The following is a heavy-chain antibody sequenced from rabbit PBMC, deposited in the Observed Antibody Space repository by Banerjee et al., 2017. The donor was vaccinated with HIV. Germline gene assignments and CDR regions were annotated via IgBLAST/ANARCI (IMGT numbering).Heavy chain of an antibody. CDR2: IYTDSSGST. Sequence: QSLEESGGGLVTTGASLTLTCTASGFSFSSGYDMCWVRQAPGKGLEWIGCIYTDSSGSTDYASWAKGRFTISKTSSTTVTLQMTSLTAADTATYFCARDRAGEYGNSLYYFDLWGPGTLVTV. J-gene: IGHJ4*01. D-gene: IGHD2-1*01. V-gene: IGHV1S40*01. CDR1: GFSFSSGYD. CDR3: ARDRAGEYGNSLYYFDL.